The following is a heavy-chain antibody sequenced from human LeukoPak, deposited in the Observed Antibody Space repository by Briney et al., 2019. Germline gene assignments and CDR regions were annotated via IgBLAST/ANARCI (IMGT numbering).Heavy chain of an antibody. Sequence: GGYLRRYCAASRFTFSTIAMSWVRQAPGKGLEGVSTITSSGADTHNVDSVRCRFTISRDKSKYTLHLHMNSLRAEDTAVYYCAKERAGYTNPYYSCYWGQRTLVTVSS. CDR2: ITSSGADT. J-gene: IGHJ4*02. D-gene: IGHD3-16*02. CDR3: AKERAGYTNPYYSCY. V-gene: IGHV3-23*01. CDR1: RFTFSTIA.